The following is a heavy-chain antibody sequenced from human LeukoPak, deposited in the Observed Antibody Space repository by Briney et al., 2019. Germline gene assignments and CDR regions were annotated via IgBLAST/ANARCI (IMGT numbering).Heavy chain of an antibody. D-gene: IGHD6-19*01. J-gene: IGHJ4*02. Sequence: GGSLRLSCAASGLTFDDYGMSWVRQAPGKGLEWVSGINWNGGSTGYADSVKGRFTISRDNAKNSLYLQMNSLRAEDTALYYCARRGIAVAGNDYWGQGTLVTVSS. CDR3: ARRGIAVAGNDY. CDR2: INWNGGST. CDR1: GLTFDDYG. V-gene: IGHV3-20*04.